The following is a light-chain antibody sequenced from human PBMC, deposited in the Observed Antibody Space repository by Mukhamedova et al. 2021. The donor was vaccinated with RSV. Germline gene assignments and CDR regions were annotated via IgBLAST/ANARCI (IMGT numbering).Light chain of an antibody. CDR2: NDR. Sequence: GAKSVHWYQQRPGQAPVVIIYNDRERPSGIPERFSGSNSGNTATLSISRVEAGDEAAYYCQVWDDSINEVTFGAGTKLTVL. CDR3: QVWDDSINEVT. J-gene: IGLJ2*01. V-gene: IGLV3-21*01. CDR1: GAKS.